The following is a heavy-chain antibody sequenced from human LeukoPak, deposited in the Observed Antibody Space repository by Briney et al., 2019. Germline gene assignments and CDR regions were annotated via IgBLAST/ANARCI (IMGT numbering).Heavy chain of an antibody. Sequence: GGSLILSCAPSGFTFSSYWMHWVRQAPGKGLVWVSRISSDGTSTSYADSVKGRFTISRDNAKNTLYLQMNSLRAEDTAVYYCARVHYGDYVDYWGQGTLVTVSS. CDR1: GFTFSSYW. D-gene: IGHD4-17*01. CDR2: ISSDGTST. CDR3: ARVHYGDYVDY. J-gene: IGHJ4*02. V-gene: IGHV3-74*01.